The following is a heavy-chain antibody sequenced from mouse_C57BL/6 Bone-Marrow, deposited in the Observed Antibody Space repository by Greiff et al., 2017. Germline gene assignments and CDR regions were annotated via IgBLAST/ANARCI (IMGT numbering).Heavy chain of an antibody. CDR1: GYTFTSYG. Sequence: VQLQQSGAELARPGASVKLPCKASGYTFTSYGISWVKQRTGQGLEWIGEIYPRSGNTYYNEKFKGKATLTADKSSSTAYMELRSLTSEDSAVYFCARKGIYGSIYYFDYWGQGTTLTVSS. CDR2: IYPRSGNT. J-gene: IGHJ2*01. V-gene: IGHV1-81*01. CDR3: ARKGIYGSIYYFDY. D-gene: IGHD1-1*01.